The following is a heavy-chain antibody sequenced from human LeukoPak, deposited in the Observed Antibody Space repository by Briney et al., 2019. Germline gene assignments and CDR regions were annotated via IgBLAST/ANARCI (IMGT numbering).Heavy chain of an antibody. CDR1: GVSINGRY. J-gene: IGHJ3*01. CDR2: IYSSGST. CDR3: ARRRTVENTFDV. V-gene: IGHV4-4*07. Sequence: SETLSLTCIVSGVSINGRYWGWIRQPAGKGLEWIGHIYSSGSTYYNPSLKSRVTMSVDTSANHFYLRLTSVTAADTALYYCARRRTVENTFDVWGQGTMVTVS. D-gene: IGHD2/OR15-2a*01.